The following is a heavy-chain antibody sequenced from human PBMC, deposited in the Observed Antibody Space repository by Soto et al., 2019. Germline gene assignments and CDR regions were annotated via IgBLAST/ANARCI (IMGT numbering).Heavy chain of an antibody. V-gene: IGHV3-9*01. CDR3: AKDISGRGSFYYYYGVAV. Sequence: PVGSLRLSCTASGFTFDDYAMHWVRQAPGKGLEWVSGISWNSGAIGYVDSVKARFTISRDNAKNSLYLQMNSLRAEDTALYYCAKDISGRGSFYYYYGVAVWGQGTTVPGS. CDR2: ISWNSGAI. J-gene: IGHJ6*02. CDR1: GFTFDDYA. D-gene: IGHD1-26*01.